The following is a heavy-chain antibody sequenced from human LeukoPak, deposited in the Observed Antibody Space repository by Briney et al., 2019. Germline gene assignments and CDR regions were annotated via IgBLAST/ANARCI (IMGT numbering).Heavy chain of an antibody. CDR2: MNPNSGNT. CDR1: GYTFSTYD. D-gene: IGHD2-2*01. Sequence: ASVKVSCKTSGYTFSTYDINWVRQAAGQGLEWMGWMNPNSGNTGFAQKFQGRATITRDTSITTAYLELSSLRSEDTAVYYCARAIRYQLLSDYWGQGTLVTVSS. V-gene: IGHV1-8*03. CDR3: ARAIRYQLLSDY. J-gene: IGHJ4*02.